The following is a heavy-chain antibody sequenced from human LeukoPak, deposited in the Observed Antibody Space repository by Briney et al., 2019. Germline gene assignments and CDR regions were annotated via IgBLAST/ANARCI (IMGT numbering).Heavy chain of an antibody. D-gene: IGHD4-17*01. CDR2: ISGSGGST. CDR1: GFTFSSYA. Sequence: GGSLRLSCAASGFTFSSYAMSWVRQAPGKGLEWVSAISGSGGSTYYADSVKGRFTISRDNSKNVLYLQMNSLRAEDTALYFCARDPNGDYIGTFDMWGRGTMVSVSS. V-gene: IGHV3-23*01. J-gene: IGHJ3*02. CDR3: ARDPNGDYIGTFDM.